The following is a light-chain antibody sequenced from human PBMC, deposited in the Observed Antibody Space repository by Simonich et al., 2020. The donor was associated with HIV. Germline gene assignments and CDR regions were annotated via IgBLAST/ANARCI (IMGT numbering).Light chain of an antibody. CDR2: WAS. CDR1: QSVLSSSNSKNY. V-gene: IGKV4-1*01. CDR3: QQFNSYPQFT. J-gene: IGKJ3*01. Sequence: DIVMTQSPDSLAVSLGERATISCKSSQSVLSSSNSKNYLAWYQHKLGQPPKLLIYWASSRESGVPDRFSGSGSGTDFTLTISSLQPEDFATYYCQQFNSYPQFTFGPGTKVDIK.